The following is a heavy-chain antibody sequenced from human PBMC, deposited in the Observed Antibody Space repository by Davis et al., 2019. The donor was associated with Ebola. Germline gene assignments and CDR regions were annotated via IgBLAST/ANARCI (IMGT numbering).Heavy chain of an antibody. J-gene: IGHJ4*02. Sequence: SETLSLTCTVSGGSISSGGYYWSWIRQHPGKGLEWIGYIYYSGSTYYNPSLKSRVTISVDTSKNQFSLKLSSVTAADTAVYYCARHGSGSRYVDFDYWGQGTLVTVSS. CDR3: ARHGSGSRYVDFDY. D-gene: IGHD1-26*01. CDR1: GGSISSGGYY. V-gene: IGHV4-31*03. CDR2: IYYSGST.